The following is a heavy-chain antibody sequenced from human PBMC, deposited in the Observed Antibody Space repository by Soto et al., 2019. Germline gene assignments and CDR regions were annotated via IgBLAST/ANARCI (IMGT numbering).Heavy chain of an antibody. CDR3: AAGGGLPRYY. Sequence: QLQLQESGSGLVKPSQTLSLTCAVSGGSISSGGYSWSWIRQPPGKGLEWIGYIYHSGSTYYNPSLNGRVTISVDRPKNQSPLKLSSVTAADTAVYYCAAGGGLPRYYWGQGTLVTVSS. D-gene: IGHD5-12*01. V-gene: IGHV4-30-2*01. CDR1: GGSISSGGYS. CDR2: IYHSGST. J-gene: IGHJ4*02.